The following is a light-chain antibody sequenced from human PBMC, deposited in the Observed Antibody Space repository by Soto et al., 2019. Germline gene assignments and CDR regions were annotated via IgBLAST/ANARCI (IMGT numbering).Light chain of an antibody. J-gene: IGKJ2*02. CDR2: KAS. CDR3: QQYNSYPWT. CDR1: QSISSW. V-gene: IGKV1-5*03. Sequence: DIQMTQSPSTLSASVGDRVTITCRASQSISSWLAWYQQKPGKAPKLLIYKASSLESGVPSRFSGSGSGTEFTLTISSLQPDDFATYYCQQYNSYPWTFGQGTKPEIQ.